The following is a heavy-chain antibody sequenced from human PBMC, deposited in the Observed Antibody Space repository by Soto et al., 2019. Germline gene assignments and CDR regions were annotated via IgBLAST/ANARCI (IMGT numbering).Heavy chain of an antibody. Sequence: SVKVSCKASGGTFSSYAISWVRQAPGQGLEWMGGIIPIFGTANYAQEFQGRVTITADESTSTAYMELSSLRSEDTAVYYCASTVVTPGFDYWGQGTLVTVSS. CDR1: GGTFSSYA. V-gene: IGHV1-69*13. CDR3: ASTVVTPGFDY. D-gene: IGHD2-15*01. J-gene: IGHJ4*02. CDR2: IIPIFGTA.